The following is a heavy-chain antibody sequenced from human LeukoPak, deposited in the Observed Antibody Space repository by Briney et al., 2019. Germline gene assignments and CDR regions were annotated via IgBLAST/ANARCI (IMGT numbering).Heavy chain of an antibody. D-gene: IGHD3-22*01. Sequence: GESLKISCKGSGYSFTSYWIGWVRQMPGKGLEWMGIIYPGDSDTRYSPSFQGQVTISADKSISTAYLQWSSLKASDTAMYYCAREGGYYYDSSGPPWFDPWGQGTLVTVSS. V-gene: IGHV5-51*01. CDR3: AREGGYYYDSSGPPWFDP. CDR1: GYSFTSYW. J-gene: IGHJ5*02. CDR2: IYPGDSDT.